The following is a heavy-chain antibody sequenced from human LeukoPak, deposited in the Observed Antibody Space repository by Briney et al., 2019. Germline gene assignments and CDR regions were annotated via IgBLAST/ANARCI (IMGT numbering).Heavy chain of an antibody. Sequence: PGGSLRLSCAASGFTFSDYYMSWIRQAPGKGLEWITYISSSGSTIYYADSVKGRFTISRDNAKNSLYLQMNSLRAEDTAVYYCARAPDARTQAGLDYWGQGTLVTVSS. J-gene: IGHJ4*02. V-gene: IGHV3-11*01. D-gene: IGHD1-14*01. CDR3: ARAPDARTQAGLDY. CDR2: ISSSGSTI. CDR1: GFTFSDYY.